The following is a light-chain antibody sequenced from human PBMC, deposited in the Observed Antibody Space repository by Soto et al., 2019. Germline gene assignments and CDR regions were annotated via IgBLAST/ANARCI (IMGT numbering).Light chain of an antibody. CDR2: AAS. CDR3: QKYSSVIT. V-gene: IGKV1-27*01. J-gene: IGKJ5*01. Sequence: DIKMTQSPSSLSASVGDRVTITCRASQGISNFLAWYQQKPGKVHKLLISAASTLQSGVPSRFSGSGSGTDFTLTITSLQPEDVATYYCQKYSSVITFGQGTRLEIK. CDR1: QGISNF.